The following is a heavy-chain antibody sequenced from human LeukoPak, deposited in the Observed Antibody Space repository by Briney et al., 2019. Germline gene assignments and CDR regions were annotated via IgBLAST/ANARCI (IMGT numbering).Heavy chain of an antibody. CDR1: GFIFSEFY. Sequence: KPGGSLRLSCEVSGFIFSEFYMTWVRQAPGKGLEWVSYISASGNIAYYTDSVKGRFTMSRDNAKNSLYLQMSSLRVDDTAVYYCAREGPYSEYGDWYFDLWGRGTVVTVSS. CDR2: ISASGNIA. J-gene: IGHJ2*01. CDR3: AREGPYSEYGDWYFDL. V-gene: IGHV3-11*01. D-gene: IGHD4-11*01.